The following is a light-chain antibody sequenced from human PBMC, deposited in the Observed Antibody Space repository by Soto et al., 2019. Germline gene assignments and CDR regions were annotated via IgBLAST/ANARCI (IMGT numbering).Light chain of an antibody. J-gene: IGLJ1*01. CDR2: EVS. CDR3: ISYTDRQSYL. V-gene: IGLV2-14*01. CDR1: SSDVGGYNY. Sequence: QSVLTQPASVSGCPGQSITISCTGTSSDVGGYNYVSWYQQHPGKAPKLMIYEVSNRPSGVSNRFSGSKSGNTASLTISGLQAEDEADYYCISYTDRQSYLFGTGTKVTVL.